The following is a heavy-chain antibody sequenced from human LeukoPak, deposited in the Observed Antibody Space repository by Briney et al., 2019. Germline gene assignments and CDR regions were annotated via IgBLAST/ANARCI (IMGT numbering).Heavy chain of an antibody. CDR3: AKGDPMSTFDY. CDR1: GFTFSSYG. Sequence: PGGSLRLSCAASGFTFSSYGMHWVRQAPGKGLEWVAVIWYDGSNKYYADSVKGRFTISRDNSKNTLYLQMTSLRAEDTAVYYCAKGDPMSTFDYWGQGTLVTVSS. V-gene: IGHV3-33*06. J-gene: IGHJ4*02. CDR2: IWYDGSNK.